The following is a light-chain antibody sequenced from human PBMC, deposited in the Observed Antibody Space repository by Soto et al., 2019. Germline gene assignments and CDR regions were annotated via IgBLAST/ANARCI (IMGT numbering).Light chain of an antibody. V-gene: IGKV1-39*01. CDR3: QQSYSTPRT. CDR2: AAS. CDR1: QSISSY. Sequence: DIQMTQSPSSLSASVGDRVTITCRASQSISSYLNWYQQKPGKAPKLLIYAASSVQSGVPSSFSGSGSGTDFTLTISSLQPEDVATYYCQQSYSTPRTFGQGTKLEIK. J-gene: IGKJ2*01.